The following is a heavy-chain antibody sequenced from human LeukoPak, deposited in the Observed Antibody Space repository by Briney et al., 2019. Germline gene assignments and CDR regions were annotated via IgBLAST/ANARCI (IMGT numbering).Heavy chain of an antibody. CDR1: GYTFTSYG. J-gene: IGHJ4*02. V-gene: IGHV1-18*01. D-gene: IGHD3-10*01. CDR3: ARVRAMVRGVISYFDY. Sequence: ASVKVSCKASGYTFTSYGISWVRQAPGQGLEWMGWISAYNGNTNYAQKLQGRVTMTTDTSTSTAYMELRSLRSDDTAVYYCARVRAMVRGVISYFDYWGQGTLVTVSS. CDR2: ISAYNGNT.